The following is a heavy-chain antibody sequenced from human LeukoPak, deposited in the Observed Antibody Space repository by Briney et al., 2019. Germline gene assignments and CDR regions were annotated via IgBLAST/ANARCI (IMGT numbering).Heavy chain of an antibody. V-gene: IGHV3-21*01. CDR2: ISSSSSYI. Sequence: GGSLRLSGAASGFTFSSYSMNWVGQGPGKGLGGVSSISSSSSYIYYADSVKGRFTISRDNAKNSLYLQMNSLRAEDTAVYYCARIGDYGDSSYYFDYWGQGTLVTVSS. D-gene: IGHD4-17*01. CDR1: GFTFSSYS. J-gene: IGHJ4*02. CDR3: ARIGDYGDSSYYFDY.